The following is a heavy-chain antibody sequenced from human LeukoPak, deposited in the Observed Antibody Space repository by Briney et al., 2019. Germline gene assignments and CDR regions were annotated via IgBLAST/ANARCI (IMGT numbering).Heavy chain of an antibody. V-gene: IGHV1-2*02. Sequence: ASVKVSCKASGYTFTGYYMHWVRQAPGQGLEWMGWINPNSGGTNYAQKFQGRVTMTRDTSISTVYMELSRLRSDDTAVYYCARDYDFWSGYTPIDYWGQGTLVTVSS. CDR2: INPNSGGT. J-gene: IGHJ4*02. D-gene: IGHD3-3*01. CDR1: GYTFTGYY. CDR3: ARDYDFWSGYTPIDY.